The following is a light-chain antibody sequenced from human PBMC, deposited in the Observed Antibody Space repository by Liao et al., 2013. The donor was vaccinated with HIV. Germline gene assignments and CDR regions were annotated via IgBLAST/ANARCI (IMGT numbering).Light chain of an antibody. V-gene: IGLV3-21*04. Sequence: SYELTQPPSVSLAPGKTARITCGGNNIGTRSVHWYQQKPGQAPVLVIYYDNNRPSGIPERFSGSNSVNMATLTISRVEAGDEADYYCQVWDSSSDHPVFGGGTKLTVL. CDR1: NIGTRS. J-gene: IGLJ2*01. CDR2: YDN. CDR3: QVWDSSSDHPV.